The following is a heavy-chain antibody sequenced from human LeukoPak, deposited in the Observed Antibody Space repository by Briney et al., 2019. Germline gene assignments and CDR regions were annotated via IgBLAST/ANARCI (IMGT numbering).Heavy chain of an antibody. Sequence: SETLSLTCTVSGGSISSSSYYWGWIRQPPGTGLEWIGSIYYSGSTYYNPSLKSRVTISVDTAKNQFSLKLSSVTAADTAVYYCARLEQQLDSLDYWGQGTLVTVSS. CDR3: ARLEQQLDSLDY. D-gene: IGHD6-13*01. J-gene: IGHJ4*02. V-gene: IGHV4-39*01. CDR2: IYYSGST. CDR1: GGSISSSSYY.